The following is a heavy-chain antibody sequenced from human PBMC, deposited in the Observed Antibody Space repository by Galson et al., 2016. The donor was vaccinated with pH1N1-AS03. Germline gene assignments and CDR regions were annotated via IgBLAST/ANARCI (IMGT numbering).Heavy chain of an antibody. D-gene: IGHD5-12*01. V-gene: IGHV3-23*01. Sequence: SLRLSCAASGFSFNSYAMQWVRQAPGEGLEWVSGIRGNGDSTYYADSVKGRFTISRDNSKDMFYLQMTSLRGDDTAAYCCVKGSWGIDIVDRIAHCGMDVWGQGTTVTVSS. CDR1: GFSFNSYA. CDR2: IRGNGDST. J-gene: IGHJ6*02. CDR3: VKGSWGIDIVDRIAHCGMDV.